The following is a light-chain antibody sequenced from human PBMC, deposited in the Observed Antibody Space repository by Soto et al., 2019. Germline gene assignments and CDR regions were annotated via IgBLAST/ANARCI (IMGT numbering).Light chain of an antibody. V-gene: IGKV1-39*01. CDR1: QSISSY. J-gene: IGKJ4*01. Sequence: DIQITQSPSSLSASVGDRVTITCRASQSISSYLNWYQQKPGKAPKLLIYAASSLQSGVPSRFSGSGSGADFILTISSLQSEDFATYYCQQSYSTPITFGGGTKVDIK. CDR3: QQSYSTPIT. CDR2: AAS.